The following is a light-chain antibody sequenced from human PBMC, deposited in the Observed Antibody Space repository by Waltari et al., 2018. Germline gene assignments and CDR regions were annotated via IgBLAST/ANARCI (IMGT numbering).Light chain of an antibody. CDR2: DAS. CDR1: QSVSSY. CDR3: QQRTSWPT. V-gene: IGKV3-11*01. Sequence: IVLTKSPATLSLSPGERATLSCRASQSVSSYLAWYQQKPGQGPRLLISDASNRATGIPARFSGSGSGTDFTLTISSLEPEDFAVYYCQQRTSWPTFGPGTKVDIK. J-gene: IGKJ3*01.